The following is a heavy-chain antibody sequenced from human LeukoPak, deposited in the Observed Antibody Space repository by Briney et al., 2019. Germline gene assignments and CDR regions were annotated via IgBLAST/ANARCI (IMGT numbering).Heavy chain of an antibody. Sequence: GGSLRLSCAASGFTVSSNYMSWVRQAPGKGLEWVSSISSSSSYIYYADSVKGRFTISRDNAKNSLYLQMNSLRAEDTAVYYCARVNVVVPAAIVGFHYFDYWGQGTLVTVSS. J-gene: IGHJ4*02. CDR3: ARVNVVVPAAIVGFHYFDY. V-gene: IGHV3-21*01. CDR2: ISSSSSYI. D-gene: IGHD2-2*01. CDR1: GFTVSSNY.